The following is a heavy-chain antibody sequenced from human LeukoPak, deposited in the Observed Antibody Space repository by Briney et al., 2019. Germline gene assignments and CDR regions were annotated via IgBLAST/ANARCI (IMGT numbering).Heavy chain of an antibody. CDR1: GFTFSNAW. Sequence: GGSLRLSCAASGFTFSNAWMSWVRQAPGKGLEWVGRIKSKADGGTTDYAAPVEGRFTISRDDSKMLYLQMNSLKTEDTAVYYCMVQLWRSSYYFDYWGQGTLVTVPS. D-gene: IGHD5-18*01. V-gene: IGHV3-15*01. CDR3: MVQLWRSSYYFDY. J-gene: IGHJ4*02. CDR2: IKSKADGGTT.